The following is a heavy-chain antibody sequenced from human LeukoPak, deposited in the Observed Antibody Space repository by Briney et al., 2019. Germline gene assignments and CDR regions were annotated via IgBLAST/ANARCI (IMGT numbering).Heavy chain of an antibody. V-gene: IGHV3-11*01. CDR1: GFTFSDYY. J-gene: IGHJ4*02. D-gene: IGHD3-22*01. CDR2: ISSSGSTI. Sequence: KPGGSLRLSCAASGFTFSDYYMSWIRQAPGKGLEWVSYISSSGSTIYYADSVKGRFTISRDNAKNSLYLQMNSLRAEDTAVYYCAKVGLTLTYYYDSSGYYPFRCYFDYWGQGTLVTVSS. CDR3: AKVGLTLTYYYDSSGYYPFRCYFDY.